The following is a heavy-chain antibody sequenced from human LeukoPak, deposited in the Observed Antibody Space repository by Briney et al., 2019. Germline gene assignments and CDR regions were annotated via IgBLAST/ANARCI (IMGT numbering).Heavy chain of an antibody. V-gene: IGHV1-2*02. Sequence: ASVKVSCKASGYTFTGYYIHWVRQAPGQGLEWMGWINPNSGTNYAQRFQGRVTMTGDTSISTAYMELSRPRSDDTAVYYCARGKMNGDDFDYWGQGTLVTVSS. D-gene: IGHD4-17*01. J-gene: IGHJ4*02. CDR3: ARGKMNGDDFDY. CDR2: INPNSGT. CDR1: GYTFTGYY.